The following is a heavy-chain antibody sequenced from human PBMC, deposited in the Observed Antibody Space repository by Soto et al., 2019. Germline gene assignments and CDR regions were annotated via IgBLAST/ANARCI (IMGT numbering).Heavy chain of an antibody. D-gene: IGHD5-18*01. Sequence: EVQLLESGGGLVQPGGSLRLSCAASGFTFSSYAMSWVRQAPGKGLEWVSAISGSGGSTYYADSVKGRFTISRDNSKNTLYLQMNSLRAEDTAVYYYAKDSDGYVSYYYYGMDVWGQGTTVTVSS. CDR1: GFTFSSYA. CDR2: ISGSGGST. V-gene: IGHV3-23*01. J-gene: IGHJ6*02. CDR3: AKDSDGYVSYYYYGMDV.